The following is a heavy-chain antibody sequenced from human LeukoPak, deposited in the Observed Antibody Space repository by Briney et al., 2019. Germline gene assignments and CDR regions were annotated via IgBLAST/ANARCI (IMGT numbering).Heavy chain of an antibody. CDR2: IYPGDSDT. J-gene: IGHJ4*02. CDR1: GYSFTTCW. Sequence: GESLKISCKGSGYSFTTCWIGWVRQMPGKGLEWMGIIYPGDSDTRYSPSFQGQVTISADKSISTAYLQWSSLKASDTAMYYCATYSSTFYHDYWGQGTLVTVSS. D-gene: IGHD2/OR15-2a*01. V-gene: IGHV5-51*01. CDR3: ATYSSTFYHDY.